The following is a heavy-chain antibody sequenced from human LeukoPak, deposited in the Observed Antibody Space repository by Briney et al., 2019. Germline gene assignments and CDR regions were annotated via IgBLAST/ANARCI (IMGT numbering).Heavy chain of an antibody. V-gene: IGHV3-23*01. CDR1: GFTFSSYG. CDR3: AKVSGWYYFDY. CDR2: ISGSGGST. J-gene: IGHJ4*02. D-gene: IGHD6-19*01. Sequence: PGGSLRLSYAASGFTFSSYGMSWVRQAPGEGLEWVSAISGSGGSTYYADSVKGRFTISRDNSKNTLYLQMNSLRAEDTAVYYCAKVSGWYYFDYWGQGTLVTVSS.